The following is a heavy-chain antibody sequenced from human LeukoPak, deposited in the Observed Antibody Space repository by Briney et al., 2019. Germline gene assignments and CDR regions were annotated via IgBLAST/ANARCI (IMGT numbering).Heavy chain of an antibody. CDR1: GFTFSSYA. CDR3: AKDLHYYDFWSGYQLPPLFDY. Sequence: GSLRLSCAASGFTFSSYAMSWVRQAPGKGLEWVSAISGSGGSTYYADSVKGRFTISRDNSKNTLYLQMNSLRAEDTAVYYCAKDLHYYDFWSGYQLPPLFDYWGQGTLVTVSS. D-gene: IGHD3-3*01. V-gene: IGHV3-23*01. J-gene: IGHJ4*02. CDR2: ISGSGGST.